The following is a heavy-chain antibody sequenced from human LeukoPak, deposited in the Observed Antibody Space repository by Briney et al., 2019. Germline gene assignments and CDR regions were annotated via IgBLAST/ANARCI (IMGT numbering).Heavy chain of an antibody. CDR2: IIPILGIA. CDR1: GGTFSSYA. V-gene: IGHV1-69*04. Sequence: SVKVSCKASGGTFSSYAISWVRQAPGQGLQWMGRIIPILGIANYAQKFQGRVTITADKSTSTAYMELSSLRSEDTAVYYCARDRAPSSDTAMVKRYYYGMDVWGQGTTVTVSS. CDR3: ARDRAPSSDTAMVKRYYYGMDV. J-gene: IGHJ6*02. D-gene: IGHD5-18*01.